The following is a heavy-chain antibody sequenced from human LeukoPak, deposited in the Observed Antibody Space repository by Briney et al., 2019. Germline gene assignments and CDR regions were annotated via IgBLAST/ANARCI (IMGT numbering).Heavy chain of an antibody. V-gene: IGHV3-53*01. CDR1: GFTVSSNY. D-gene: IGHD6-6*01. CDR2: IYSGGST. J-gene: IGHJ4*02. Sequence: PGGSLRLSCAASGFTVSSNYMSWVRQAPGKGLEWVSVIYSGGSTYYADSVRGRFTISRDYSKNTLSLQMNSLRAEDTAVYYCAKHSKYSSSHCDYWGQGTLVTVSS. CDR3: AKHSKYSSSHCDY.